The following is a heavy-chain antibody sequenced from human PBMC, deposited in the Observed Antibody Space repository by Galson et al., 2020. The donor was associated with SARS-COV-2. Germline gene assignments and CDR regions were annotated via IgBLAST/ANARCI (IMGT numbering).Heavy chain of an antibody. D-gene: IGHD3-22*01. CDR1: GGSICSGSYY. J-gene: IGHJ4*02. CDR2: IYTSGRT. CDR3: ARGRYYYDSSGYPASYFDY. V-gene: IGHV4-61*02. Sequence: SQTLSLTCTVSGGSICSGSYYWSWIRHPAGKGLGWSVPIYTSGRTTYNPSLKSRVTISVDTSKNQFSLKLSSVTAADTAVYYCARGRYYYDSSGYPASYFDYWGQGTLVTVSS.